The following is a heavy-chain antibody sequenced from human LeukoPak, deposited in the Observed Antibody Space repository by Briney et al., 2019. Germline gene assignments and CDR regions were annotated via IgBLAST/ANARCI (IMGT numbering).Heavy chain of an antibody. J-gene: IGHJ5*02. CDR3: ARALDIVAKLNWFDP. D-gene: IGHD5-12*01. V-gene: IGHV4-34*01. CDR1: GGSFSGYY. CDR2: INHSGST. Sequence: SETLSLTCAVYGGSFSGYYWSWIRQPPGKGLEWIGEINHSGSTNYNPSLKSRVTISVDTSKNQFSLKLSSVTAADTAVYYCARALDIVAKLNWFDPGGQETLATVSS.